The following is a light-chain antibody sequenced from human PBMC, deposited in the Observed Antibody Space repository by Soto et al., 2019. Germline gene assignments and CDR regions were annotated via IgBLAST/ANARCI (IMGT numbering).Light chain of an antibody. J-gene: IGKJ4*01. V-gene: IGKV1-5*03. CDR1: QSIDSW. CDR3: QQNKTRLQT. Sequence: DIQMTQSPSTLSASVGDRVTITCRASQSIDSWLAWYQQKPGKAPKLLIYRASSLESGVSSRYKAHRSGTELTLIISSLQPDYFATYHCQQNKTRLQTFAPGTKLEMK. CDR2: RAS.